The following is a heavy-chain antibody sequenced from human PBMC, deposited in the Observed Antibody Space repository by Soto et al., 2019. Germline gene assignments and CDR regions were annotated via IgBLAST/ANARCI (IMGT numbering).Heavy chain of an antibody. V-gene: IGHV3-33*01. CDR2: IWYDGSNK. J-gene: IGHJ5*02. D-gene: IGHD5-12*01. CDR1: GFTFSSYG. CDR3: ARGHGVATTMGWFDP. Sequence: QVRLVESGGGGVQPGRSLRLSCEASGFTFSSYGIHWVRQVPGKGLEWVAVIWYDGSNKYYADSVKGRFSISRDNSKSTLYLLMNSLRAEDTAVYYCARGHGVATTMGWFDPWGQGTLVTVSS.